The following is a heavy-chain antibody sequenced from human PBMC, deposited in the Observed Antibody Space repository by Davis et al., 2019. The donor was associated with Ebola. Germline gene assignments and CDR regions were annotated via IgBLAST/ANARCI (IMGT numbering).Heavy chain of an antibody. V-gene: IGHV3-11*01. Sequence: GESLKISCAASGFTFNDYYMSWIRQAPGKGLEWVSYISSSGSTIYYADSVKGRFTISRDNAKNSLYLQMNSLRAEDTAVYYCARDRPSYGDYVYYYGMDVWGQGTTVTVSS. D-gene: IGHD4-17*01. CDR3: ARDRPSYGDYVYYYGMDV. J-gene: IGHJ6*02. CDR1: GFTFNDYY. CDR2: ISSSGSTI.